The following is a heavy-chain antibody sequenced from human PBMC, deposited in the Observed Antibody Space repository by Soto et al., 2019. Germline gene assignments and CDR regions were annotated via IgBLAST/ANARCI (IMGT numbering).Heavy chain of an antibody. V-gene: IGHV3-53*04. J-gene: IGHJ6*04. Sequence: PGGSLRLSCTASGFAVRHNYMTWVRQAPGKGLEWVSLIYSGGDTAYADSVKGRFTLSRHTSQNTLYLQMNSLRAEDTAVYYCARKTDSIPSGGDVWGKGTAVTVSS. CDR3: ARKTDSIPSGGDV. CDR2: IYSGGDT. CDR1: GFAVRHNY. D-gene: IGHD3-10*01.